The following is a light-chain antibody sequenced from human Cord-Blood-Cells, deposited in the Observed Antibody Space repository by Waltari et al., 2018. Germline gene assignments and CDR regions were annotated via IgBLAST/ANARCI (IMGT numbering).Light chain of an antibody. CDR1: QSISSY. J-gene: IGKJ2*01. Sequence: DIQITQSPSSLSASVGDRVTITCRASQSISSYLNWYQQKPGKAPKLLIYAASSLQSGVPSRFSGSGSGTDFTLTISSLQPEDFATYYCQQSNSTPYTVGQGTKLEIK. CDR2: AAS. V-gene: IGKV1-39*01. CDR3: QQSNSTPYT.